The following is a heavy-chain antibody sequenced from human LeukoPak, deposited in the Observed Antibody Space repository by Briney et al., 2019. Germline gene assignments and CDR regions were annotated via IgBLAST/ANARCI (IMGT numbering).Heavy chain of an antibody. Sequence: WGSLRLSCAASGFTFSSYAMHWVRQAPGKGLEWVAVISYDGSNKYYADSVKGRFTISRDNSKNTLYLQMNSLRAEDTAVYYCARGGRYFDWLLETDYWGQGTLVTVSS. D-gene: IGHD3-9*01. V-gene: IGHV3-30*04. CDR2: ISYDGSNK. CDR1: GFTFSSYA. CDR3: ARGGRYFDWLLETDY. J-gene: IGHJ4*02.